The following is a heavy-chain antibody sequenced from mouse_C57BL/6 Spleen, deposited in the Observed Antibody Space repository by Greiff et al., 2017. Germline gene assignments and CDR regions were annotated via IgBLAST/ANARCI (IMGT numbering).Heavy chain of an antibody. CDR3: ARGRNVYYFDC. Sequence: EVQVVESGGGLVKPGGSLKLSCAASGFTFSSYAMSWVRQTPEKRLEWVATISDGGSYSYYPDNVKGRFTISRDNAKNNLYLQMSDLESEDTAMYYCARGRNVYYFDCWGQGTTLTVSS. V-gene: IGHV5-4*01. CDR1: GFTFSSYA. CDR2: ISDGGSYS. J-gene: IGHJ2*01. D-gene: IGHD2-1*01.